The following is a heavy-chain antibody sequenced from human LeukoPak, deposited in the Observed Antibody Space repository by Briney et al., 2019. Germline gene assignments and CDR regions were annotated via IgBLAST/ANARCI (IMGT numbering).Heavy chain of an antibody. CDR2: IIPIFGTA. CDR3: ARAGDLGYCSGGSCPHYYYYYGTDV. CDR1: GGTFSSYA. D-gene: IGHD2-15*01. J-gene: IGHJ6*04. Sequence: SVKVSCKASGGTFSSYAISWVRQAPGQGPEWMGGIIPIFGTANYAQKFQGRVTIIADKSTSTAYMELSSLRSEDTAVYYCARAGDLGYCSGGSCPHYYYYYGTDVWGKGTTVTVSS. V-gene: IGHV1-69*06.